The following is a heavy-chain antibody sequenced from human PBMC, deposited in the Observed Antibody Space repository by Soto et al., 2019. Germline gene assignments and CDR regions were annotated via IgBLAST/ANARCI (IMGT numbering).Heavy chain of an antibody. D-gene: IGHD3-22*01. J-gene: IGHJ4*02. CDR2: ISGSGGST. Sequence: PGGSLRLSCAASGFTFSSYAMSWVRQAPGKGLEWVSAISGSGGSTYYADSVKGRFTISRDNSKNTLYLQMNSLRAEDTAVYYCAKDGLIYDSSGYHTLYFDYWGQGTLVTVSS. CDR1: GFTFSSYA. V-gene: IGHV3-23*01. CDR3: AKDGLIYDSSGYHTLYFDY.